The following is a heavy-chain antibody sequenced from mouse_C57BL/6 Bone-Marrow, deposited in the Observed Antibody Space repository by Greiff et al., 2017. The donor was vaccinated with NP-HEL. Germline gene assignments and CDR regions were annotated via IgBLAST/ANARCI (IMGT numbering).Heavy chain of an antibody. D-gene: IGHD1-1*01. CDR2: IHPNSGST. CDR3: ARAPYYYGSSYGNFDY. V-gene: IGHV1-64*01. J-gene: IGHJ2*01. Sequence: QVQLQQPGAELVKPGASVKLSCKASGYTFTSYWMHWVKQRPGQGLEWIGMIHPNSGSTNYNEKFKSKATLTVDKSSSTAYMQLSSLTSEDSAVYYCARAPYYYGSSYGNFDYWGQGTTLTVSS. CDR1: GYTFTSYW.